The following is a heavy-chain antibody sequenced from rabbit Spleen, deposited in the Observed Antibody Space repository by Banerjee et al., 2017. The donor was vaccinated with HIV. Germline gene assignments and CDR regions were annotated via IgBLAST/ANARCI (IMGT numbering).Heavy chain of an antibody. CDR2: IYLGDGIT. D-gene: IGHD4-2*01. V-gene: IGHV1S47*01. CDR1: GFSFNSKYY. J-gene: IGHJ4*01. Sequence: ESGGGLVQPEGSLTLTCTASGFSFNSKYYMCWVRQAPGKRPEWIACIYLGDGITYYANWVNGRFTISRENTQNTVSLQMNSLTAADTATYFCVRDQAGDAGYGPYYFNLWGQGTLVTVS. CDR3: VRDQAGDAGYGPYYFNL.